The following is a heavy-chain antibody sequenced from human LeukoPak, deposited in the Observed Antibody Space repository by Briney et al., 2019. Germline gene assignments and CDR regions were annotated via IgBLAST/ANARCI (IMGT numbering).Heavy chain of an antibody. CDR2: INHSGSP. D-gene: IGHD2-2*02. CDR3: ARHWGYCSGASCYTDPFDY. Sequence: SETLSLTCAVYGGSFSDYFWTWIRQPPGKGLEWVGEINHSGSPNYSPSLQSRVTISVDTSKNQFSLKLSSVTAADTAVYYCARHWGYCSGASCYTDPFDYWGQGTLVTVSS. CDR1: GGSFSDYF. J-gene: IGHJ4*02. V-gene: IGHV4-34*01.